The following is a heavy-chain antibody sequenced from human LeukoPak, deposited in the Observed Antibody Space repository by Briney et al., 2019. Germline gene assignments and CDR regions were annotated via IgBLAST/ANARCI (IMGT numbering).Heavy chain of an antibody. CDR2: ISGSGGST. J-gene: IGHJ4*02. CDR3: ANALLKWELLPFDY. D-gene: IGHD1-26*01. Sequence: GGSMRLSCAASGFTFSSYAMSWVRQAPGKGLEWVSAISGSGGSTYYADSGKGRFTISRDNSKNTLYLQMNSLRAEDTAVYYCANALLKWELLPFDYWGQGTQVTVSS. CDR1: GFTFSSYA. V-gene: IGHV3-23*01.